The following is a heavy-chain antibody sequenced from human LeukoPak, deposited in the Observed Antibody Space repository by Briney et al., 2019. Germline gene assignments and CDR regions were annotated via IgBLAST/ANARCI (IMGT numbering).Heavy chain of an antibody. CDR2: INSDGSNT. CDR3: ARGGFGHNMDV. Sequence: GGSLRLSCVASEFTFINYWLHWVRQAPGKGPVWVSRINSDGSNTIYADSVKGRFTISRDNAKNTVYLQMNSLRVEDTAIYYCARGGFGHNMDVWGKGTTVTVSS. D-gene: IGHD3-3*01. V-gene: IGHV3-74*01. CDR1: EFTFINYW. J-gene: IGHJ6*03.